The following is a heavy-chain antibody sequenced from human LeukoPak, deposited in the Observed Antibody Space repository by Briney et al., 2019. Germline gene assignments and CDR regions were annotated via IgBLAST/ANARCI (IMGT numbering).Heavy chain of an antibody. CDR3: AKGSGINHYHWIDP. Sequence: GGSLRLSCAASGFTFSSYEMNWVRLAPGKGLEWVSGISGGGGSTYYADSVKGRFTISRDNSKNTLYLQMDSLRAEDTALYYCAKGSGINHYHWIDPWGQGTLVTVSS. D-gene: IGHD1-14*01. CDR2: ISGGGGST. CDR1: GFTFSSYE. J-gene: IGHJ5*02. V-gene: IGHV3-23*01.